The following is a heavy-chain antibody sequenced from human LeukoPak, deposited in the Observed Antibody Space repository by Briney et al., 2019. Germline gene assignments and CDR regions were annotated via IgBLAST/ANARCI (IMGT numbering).Heavy chain of an antibody. V-gene: IGHV3-23*01. D-gene: IGHD3-22*01. CDR3: AKDEPHSSGLIPLFDY. CDR1: GFTFSSYA. CDR2: ISGSGGST. Sequence: HPGGSLRLSCAASGFTFSSYAMSWVRQAPGKGLEWVSAISGSGGSTYYADSVKGRFTISRDNSKNTLYLQMNSLRAEDTAVYYCAKDEPHSSGLIPLFDYWGQGTLVTVSS. J-gene: IGHJ4*02.